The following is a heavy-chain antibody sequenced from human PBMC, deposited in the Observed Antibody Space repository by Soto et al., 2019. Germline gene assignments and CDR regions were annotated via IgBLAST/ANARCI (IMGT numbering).Heavy chain of an antibody. D-gene: IGHD3-22*01. J-gene: IGHJ5*01. Sequence: ASVKVSCKASGYTFTSYGISWVRQAPGQGLEWMGWISAYNGNTNYAQKLQGRVTMTTDTSTSTAYMELRSLRSDDTAVYYCASVKYYYDSSGYSENWFDSWGQGTLVTVSS. V-gene: IGHV1-18*01. CDR3: ASVKYYYDSSGYSENWFDS. CDR2: ISAYNGNT. CDR1: GYTFTSYG.